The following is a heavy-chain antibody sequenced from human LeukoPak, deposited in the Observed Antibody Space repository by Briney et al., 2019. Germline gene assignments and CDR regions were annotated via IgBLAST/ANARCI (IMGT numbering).Heavy chain of an antibody. Sequence: PSETLSRTCAVYGGSFSGYYWSWLRQPPGKGGEWWGKIKHSGSTNYNTSLKSRVTTSVDTSRNQFSPKLSSVTAAETAVYYCARGVSLGSGSQINAFDIWGQGTMVTVSS. CDR3: ARGVSLGSGSQINAFDI. V-gene: IGHV4-34*01. CDR1: GGSFSGYY. J-gene: IGHJ3*02. CDR2: IKHSGST. D-gene: IGHD1-26*01.